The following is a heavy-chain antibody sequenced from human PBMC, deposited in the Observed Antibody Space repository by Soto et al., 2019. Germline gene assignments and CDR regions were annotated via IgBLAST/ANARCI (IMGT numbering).Heavy chain of an antibody. J-gene: IGHJ6*01. D-gene: IGHD3-22*01. CDR1: GFTFSSYA. CDR3: ARENYDMGYYGMDV. Sequence: QVQLVESGGGVVQPGRSLRLSCAASGFTFSSYAMHWVRQAPGKGLEWVAVISYDGSNKYYADSVKGRFTISRDNSKNTLYLQMNSLRAEDTAVYYCARENYDMGYYGMDVW. V-gene: IGHV3-30-3*01. CDR2: ISYDGSNK.